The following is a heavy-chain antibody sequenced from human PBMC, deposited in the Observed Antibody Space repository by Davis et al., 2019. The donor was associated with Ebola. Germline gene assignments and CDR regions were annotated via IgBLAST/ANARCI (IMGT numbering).Heavy chain of an antibody. CDR3: VRGRGYCNGGSCYLDV. CDR2: ISRGGNTT. J-gene: IGHJ6*02. Sequence: GESLKISCAASGFTFSDYKMNWVRQAPGKGLEWISYISRGGNTTYYADSVKGRFTISRDNAKNSLFLQMNSLRDEDTAVYYCVRGRGYCNGGSCYLDVWGQGTTVTVSS. CDR1: GFTFSDYK. V-gene: IGHV3-48*02. D-gene: IGHD2-15*01.